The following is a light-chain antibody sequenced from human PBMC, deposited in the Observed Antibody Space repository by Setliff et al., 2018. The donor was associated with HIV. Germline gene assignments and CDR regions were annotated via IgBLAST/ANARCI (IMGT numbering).Light chain of an antibody. CDR2: EVS. Sequence: QSALTQPASVSGSPGQSITISCTGSSSDVGTYNFVSWYQQHPGKAPKLMIYEVSKRPPGVSNRFSGSKSGNTASLTISGLQAEDEADYYCCSYAGNYNMVFGGGTKVTVL. CDR3: CSYAGNYNMV. CDR1: SSDVGTYNF. J-gene: IGLJ3*02. V-gene: IGLV2-23*02.